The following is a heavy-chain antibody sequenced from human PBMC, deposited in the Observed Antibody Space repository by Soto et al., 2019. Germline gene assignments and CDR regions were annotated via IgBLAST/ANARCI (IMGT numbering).Heavy chain of an antibody. CDR1: GDSFSNSASA. J-gene: IGHJ6*02. Sequence: PSQTLSLTCAISGDSFSNSASAWNWIRQSPSRGLEWLGRTYYTSKWSNDYALSVRSRITINPDTSKNQFSLQLNSVTPEDTAVYYCAGGYGLNVWGQGTTVTVSS. CDR3: AGGYGLNV. CDR2: TYYTSKWSN. V-gene: IGHV6-1*01.